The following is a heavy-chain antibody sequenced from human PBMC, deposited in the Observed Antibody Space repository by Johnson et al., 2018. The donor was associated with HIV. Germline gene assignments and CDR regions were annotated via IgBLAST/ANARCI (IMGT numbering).Heavy chain of an antibody. J-gene: IGHJ3*02. CDR1: GFTVNSNY. Sequence: VQLVESGGGVVQPGRSLRLSCAASGFTVNSNYINWVRQAPGKGLECVSGIYSGGRTYYADSVEGRFTISRDNSKNTLYLQMNSLRAEDTAVYFCARDRRYYDSSGYYHDAFDIWGQGTMVTVSS. CDR3: ARDRRYYDSSGYYHDAFDI. CDR2: IYSGGRT. V-gene: IGHV3-66*01. D-gene: IGHD3-22*01.